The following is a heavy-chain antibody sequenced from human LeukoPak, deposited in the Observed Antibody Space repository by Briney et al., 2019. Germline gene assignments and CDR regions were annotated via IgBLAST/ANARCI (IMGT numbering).Heavy chain of an antibody. CDR2: IYSSGTT. Sequence: SETLSLTCTVSGGSISNSNYYWGWIRQPPGKGLEWIGSIYSSGTTYYNPTLQSRVAISIDTPKNQFSLKLTSVTAADTAVYYCARPGLDVSNWGLFDYWGRGALVTVSS. CDR1: GGSISNSNYY. J-gene: IGHJ4*02. D-gene: IGHD7-27*01. CDR3: ARPGLDVSNWGLFDY. V-gene: IGHV4-39*01.